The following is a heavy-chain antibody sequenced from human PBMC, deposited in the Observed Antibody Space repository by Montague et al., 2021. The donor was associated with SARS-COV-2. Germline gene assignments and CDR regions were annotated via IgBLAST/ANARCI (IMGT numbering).Heavy chain of an antibody. CDR2: INHSVST. V-gene: IGHV4-34*01. Sequence: SETLSLTCAVYGGSISGYYWSWIRQPPGKGLGLIGEINHSVSTNYNPSLKSRVTISVDTSKNQFSLKLSSVTAADTAVYYCARDSISAAGTDYWGQGTLVTVSS. D-gene: IGHD6-13*01. CDR3: ARDSISAAGTDY. CDR1: GGSISGYY. J-gene: IGHJ4*02.